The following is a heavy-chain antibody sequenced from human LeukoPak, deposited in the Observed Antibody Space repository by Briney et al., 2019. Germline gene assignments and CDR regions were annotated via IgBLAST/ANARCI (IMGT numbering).Heavy chain of an antibody. D-gene: IGHD2-2*01. Sequence: SETLSLTCTVSGGSISSYYWSWIRQPPGKGLEWIGYIYYSGSTNYNPSLKSRVTIPVDTSKNQFSLKLSSVTAADTAVYYCARDLSSTSCCGLYYYYYMDVWGKGTTVTVSS. CDR3: ARDLSSTSCCGLYYYYYMDV. CDR2: IYYSGST. CDR1: GGSISSYY. J-gene: IGHJ6*03. V-gene: IGHV4-59*12.